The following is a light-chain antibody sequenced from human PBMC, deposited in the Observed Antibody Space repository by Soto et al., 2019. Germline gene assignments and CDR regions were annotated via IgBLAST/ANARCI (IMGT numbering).Light chain of an antibody. Sequence: QSVLTQPPSVSGAPGLRVTLSCTGSSSNIGARYDVHWYQQLPGTAPTLLIYGTSNRPSWFPDRFSGSKSVTSASLAITGLQAEDEDEYYCQSYDSSLSSVVFGGGTKLTVL. V-gene: IGLV1-40*01. J-gene: IGLJ2*01. CDR3: QSYDSSLSSVV. CDR1: SSNIGARYD. CDR2: GTS.